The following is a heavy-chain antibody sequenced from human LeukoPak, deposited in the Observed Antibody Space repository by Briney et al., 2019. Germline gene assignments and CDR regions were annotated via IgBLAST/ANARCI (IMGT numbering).Heavy chain of an antibody. CDR3: ARDLPLLRIYFDY. Sequence: ASVKVSCKASGYTFTGYYMHWVRQAPGQGLEWMGWINPNSGSTNYAQKFQGRVTMTRDTSISTAYMELSRLRSDDTAVYYCARDLPLLRIYFDYWGQGTLVTVSS. CDR2: INPNSGST. J-gene: IGHJ4*02. V-gene: IGHV1-2*02. CDR1: GYTFTGYY. D-gene: IGHD1-26*01.